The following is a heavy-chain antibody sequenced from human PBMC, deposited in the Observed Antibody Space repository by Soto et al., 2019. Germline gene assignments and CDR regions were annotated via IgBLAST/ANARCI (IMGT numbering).Heavy chain of an antibody. CDR3: ARCICGAYGMDV. CDR2: LNAGNGNT. CDR1: GYTFTSSS. Sequence: QVQLVQSGAEVKKPGASVKVSCKASGYTFTSSSMHWVRQAPGQRLEWMGWLNAGNGNTKYSQKLQGRVTITRDTSASTAYMELSSLRSEDTALYYCARCICGAYGMDVWGQGTTVTVSS. J-gene: IGHJ6*02. D-gene: IGHD2-21*01. V-gene: IGHV1-3*01.